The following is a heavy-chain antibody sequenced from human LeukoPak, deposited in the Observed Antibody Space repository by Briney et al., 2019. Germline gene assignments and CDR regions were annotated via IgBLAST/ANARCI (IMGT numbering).Heavy chain of an antibody. Sequence: QPGRSLRLSCGASGFTFSNSCFHWVRQAPGKGLEWVAVIWYDGSNKNYVDSVKGRFTISRDNSKNTVYLEMNSLRAEDTAVYYCARGVFAGDLLTGYWYFDLWGRGTLVTVSS. J-gene: IGHJ2*01. V-gene: IGHV3-33*01. CDR2: IWYDGSNK. CDR1: GFTFSNSC. D-gene: IGHD1-20*01. CDR3: ARGVFAGDLLTGYWYFDL.